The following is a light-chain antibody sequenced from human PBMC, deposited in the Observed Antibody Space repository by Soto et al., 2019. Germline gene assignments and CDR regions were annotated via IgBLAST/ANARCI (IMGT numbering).Light chain of an antibody. CDR1: SGPSSYA. CDR2: LKSDGSH. Sequence: QPVLTQSPSASASLGASVKLTCTLSSGPSSYAIAWHQQQPEKGPRYLMKLKSDGSHSKGDGIPDRFSGSSSGAERYLTISSLQAEDEADYYCQTWGTGIQVFGGGTKLTVL. J-gene: IGLJ3*02. CDR3: QTWGTGIQV. V-gene: IGLV4-69*01.